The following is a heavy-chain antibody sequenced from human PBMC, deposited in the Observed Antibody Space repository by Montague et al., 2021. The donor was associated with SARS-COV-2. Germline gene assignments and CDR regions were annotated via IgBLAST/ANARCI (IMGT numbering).Heavy chain of an antibody. CDR1: GDSVSSEIYY. D-gene: IGHD1-26*01. J-gene: IGHJ4*02. Sequence: TLSLTCTVSGDSVSSEIYYWSWLRQPAGKVLEWIGRIYTSGSTNYNPSLRSRVTISVDTSKNQFSLRLSSVTAADTAVYYCARVGGNHYRYFDYWGQGTLVTVSS. CDR3: ARVGGNHYRYFDY. V-gene: IGHV4-61*02. CDR2: IYTSGST.